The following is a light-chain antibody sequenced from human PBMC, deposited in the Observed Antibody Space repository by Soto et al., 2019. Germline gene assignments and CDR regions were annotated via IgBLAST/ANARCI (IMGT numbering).Light chain of an antibody. Sequence: EIVLTQSPGTLSLSPWERATLSCRASQSVFTYLAWYQQRPGQPPRLLIYGASSRATGIPDRFSGSGSGTDFSLTISRVEPEDFAVYYCQQFGGSPSTFGQGTKLEIK. CDR2: GAS. J-gene: IGKJ2*01. V-gene: IGKV3-20*01. CDR1: QSVFTY. CDR3: QQFGGSPST.